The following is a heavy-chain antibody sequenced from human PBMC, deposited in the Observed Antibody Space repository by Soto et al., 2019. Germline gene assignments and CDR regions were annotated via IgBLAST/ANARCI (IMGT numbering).Heavy chain of an antibody. V-gene: IGHV1-24*01. Sequence: ASVKVSCKVSGYTLTELSMHWVRQAPGKGLEWLGGFDPEDGETIYARSFQGRVTMAEDTSTDTAYMELSSLRSEDSAVYYCATDPRPFGFGAFDIWGQGTMVTVSS. J-gene: IGHJ3*02. CDR3: ATDPRPFGFGAFDI. CDR1: GYTLTELS. CDR2: FDPEDGET. D-gene: IGHD3-10*01.